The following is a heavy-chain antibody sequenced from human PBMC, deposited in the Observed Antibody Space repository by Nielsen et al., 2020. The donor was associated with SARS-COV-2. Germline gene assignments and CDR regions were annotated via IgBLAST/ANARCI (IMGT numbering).Heavy chain of an antibody. D-gene: IGHD2-15*01. J-gene: IGHJ4*02. V-gene: IGHV4-30-2*01. CDR2: IYHSGST. CDR3: ARENVVVVAASGSYYFDY. Sequence: SETLSLTCAVSGGSISSGGYSWSWIRQPPGKGLEWIGYIYHSGSTYYNPSLKSRVTISVDRSKNQFSLKLSSVTAADTAVYYCARENVVVVAASGSYYFDYWGQGTLVTVSS. CDR1: GGSISSGGYS.